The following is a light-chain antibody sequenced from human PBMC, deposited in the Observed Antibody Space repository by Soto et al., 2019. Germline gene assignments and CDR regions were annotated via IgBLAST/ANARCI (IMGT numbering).Light chain of an antibody. CDR3: QHRMNWPLT. J-gene: IGKJ5*01. CDR1: QSVTGNY. V-gene: IGKV3-11*01. Sequence: EVVFTQSPGTLSLSPGERATLSCGASQSVTGNYLAWYQQKPGQAPRLLIYDASNRATGIPARFSGSGSETDFTLTISSLEPEDFAVYYCQHRMNWPLTFGQGTRLEIK. CDR2: DAS.